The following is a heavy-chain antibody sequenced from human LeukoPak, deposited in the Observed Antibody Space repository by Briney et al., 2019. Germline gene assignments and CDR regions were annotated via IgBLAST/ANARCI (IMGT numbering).Heavy chain of an antibody. D-gene: IGHD5-24*01. CDR1: GFTFSSYS. Sequence: PGGSLRLSCAASGFTFSSYSMNWVRQAPGKGLEWVSYISSSSSTIYYAESVKGRFTMSRDNAKNSLYLQMNSLRAEDTAVYYCARGWRYFDSWGQGTLVTVSS. J-gene: IGHJ4*02. CDR3: ARGWRYFDS. CDR2: ISSSSSTI. V-gene: IGHV3-48*04.